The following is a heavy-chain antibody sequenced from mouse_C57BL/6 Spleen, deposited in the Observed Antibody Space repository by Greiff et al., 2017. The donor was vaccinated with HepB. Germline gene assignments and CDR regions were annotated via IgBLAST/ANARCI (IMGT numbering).Heavy chain of an antibody. Sequence: VQLQQPWAELVRPGSSVKLSCKASGYTFTSYWMHWVKQRPIQGLEWIGNIDPSDSETHYNQKFKDKATLTVDKSSSTAYMQLSSLTSEDSAVYYCARSDGYPFDYWGQGTTLTVSS. CDR2: IDPSDSET. V-gene: IGHV1-52*01. J-gene: IGHJ2*01. D-gene: IGHD2-3*01. CDR3: ARSDGYPFDY. CDR1: GYTFTSYW.